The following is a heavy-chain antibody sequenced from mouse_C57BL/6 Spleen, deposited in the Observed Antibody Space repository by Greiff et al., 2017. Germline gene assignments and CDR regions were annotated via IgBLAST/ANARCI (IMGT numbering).Heavy chain of an antibody. CDR1: GYTFTSYW. Sequence: QVQLQQPGAELVRPGTSVKLSCKASGYTFTSYWMHWVKQRPGQGLEWIGVIDPSDSYTNYNQKFKGKATLTVDPSSSTAYMQLSSLTSEDSAVYYCASGGMVRDAGVAYWGQGTLVTVSA. D-gene: IGHD2-10*02. J-gene: IGHJ3*01. CDR2: IDPSDSYT. V-gene: IGHV1-59*01. CDR3: ASGGMVRDAGVAY.